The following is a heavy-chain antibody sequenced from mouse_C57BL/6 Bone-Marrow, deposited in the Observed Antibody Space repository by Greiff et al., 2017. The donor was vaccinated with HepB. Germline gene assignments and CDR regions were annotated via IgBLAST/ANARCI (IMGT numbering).Heavy chain of an antibody. CDR3: ARDGVTGTYYYAMDY. V-gene: IGHV7-1*01. D-gene: IGHD4-1*01. CDR1: GFTFSDFY. CDR2: SRNKANDYTT. Sequence: EVQLVESGGGLVQSGRSLRLSCATSGFTFSDFYMEWVRQAPGKGLEWIAASRNKANDYTTEYSASVKGRFIVSRDTSQSILYLQMNALRAEDTAIYYCARDGVTGTYYYAMDYWGQGTSVTVSS. J-gene: IGHJ4*01.